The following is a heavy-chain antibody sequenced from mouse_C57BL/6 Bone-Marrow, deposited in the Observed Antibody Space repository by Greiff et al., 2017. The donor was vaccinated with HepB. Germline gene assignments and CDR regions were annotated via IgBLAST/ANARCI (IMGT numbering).Heavy chain of an antibody. CDR1: GFTFSSYA. J-gene: IGHJ3*01. CDR3: ARGGYYRAWFAY. D-gene: IGHD2-3*01. V-gene: IGHV5-4*03. Sequence: EVKLMESGGGLVKPGGSLKLSCAASGFTFSSYAMSWVRQTPEKRLEWVATISDGGSYTYYPDNVKGRFTISRDNAKNNLYLQMSHLKSEDTAMYYCARGGYYRAWFAYWGQGTLVTVSA. CDR2: ISDGGSYT.